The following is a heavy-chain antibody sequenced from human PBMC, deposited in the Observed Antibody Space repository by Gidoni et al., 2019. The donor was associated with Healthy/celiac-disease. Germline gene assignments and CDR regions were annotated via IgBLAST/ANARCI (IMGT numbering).Heavy chain of an antibody. J-gene: IGHJ5*02. CDR1: GGSISSSSYY. D-gene: IGHD3-10*01. V-gene: IGHV4-39*07. CDR3: ARDRIGFGELQRREPPGSSKAVWFDP. CDR2: IYYSGST. Sequence: QLQLQESGPGLVKPSETLSLTCTVSGGSISSSSYYWGWIRQPPGKGLEWIGSIYYSGSTYYNPSLKSRVTISVDTSKNQFSLKLSSVTAADTAVYYCARDRIGFGELQRREPPGSSKAVWFDPWGQGTLVTVSS.